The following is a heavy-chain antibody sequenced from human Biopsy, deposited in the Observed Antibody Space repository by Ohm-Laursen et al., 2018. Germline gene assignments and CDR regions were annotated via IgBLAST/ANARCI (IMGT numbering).Heavy chain of an antibody. CDR2: ISYDGSKT. CDR3: AKDKGTFKFFYYGMEV. CDR1: GFTFSNSG. J-gene: IGHJ6*02. D-gene: IGHD2/OR15-2a*01. V-gene: IGHV3-30*18. Sequence: SLRLSCAASGFTFSNSGMHWVRQAPGKGLEWVAAISYDGSKTDYGDSVKGRLNISRDNSKNTLDLQMSSLRVEDTAVYFCAKDKGTFKFFYYGMEVRGQGTTVTVSS.